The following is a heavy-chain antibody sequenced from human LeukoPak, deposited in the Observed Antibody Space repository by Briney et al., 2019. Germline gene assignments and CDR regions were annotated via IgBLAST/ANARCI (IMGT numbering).Heavy chain of an antibody. Sequence: GASVTVSCKASGYTFTSYAMHWVRQAPGQRLEWMGWINAGNGNTKYSQKFQGRVTITRDTSASTAYMELSSLRSEDTAVYYCARGRGLASFSLDYWGQGTLVTVSS. D-gene: IGHD3/OR15-3a*01. CDR1: GYTFTSYA. CDR2: INAGNGNT. V-gene: IGHV1-3*01. CDR3: ARGRGLASFSLDY. J-gene: IGHJ4*02.